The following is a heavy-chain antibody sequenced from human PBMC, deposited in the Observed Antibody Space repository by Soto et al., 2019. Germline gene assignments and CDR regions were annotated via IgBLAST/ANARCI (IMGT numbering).Heavy chain of an antibody. CDR2: ISWNGGST. Sequence: GGSLRLSCAASGFTFDDYTMHWVRQAPGKGLEWVSLISWNGGSTYYADSVKGRFTISRDNSKNSLYLQMNSLRTEDTALYYCAKGARAYYFDYWGQGTLVTVSS. V-gene: IGHV3-43*01. CDR1: GFTFDDYT. J-gene: IGHJ4*02. CDR3: AKGARAYYFDY.